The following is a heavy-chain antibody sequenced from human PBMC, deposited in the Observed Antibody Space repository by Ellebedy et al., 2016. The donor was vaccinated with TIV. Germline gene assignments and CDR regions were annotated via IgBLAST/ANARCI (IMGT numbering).Heavy chain of an antibody. Sequence: MPGGSLRLSCTVSGGSMSGDYWTWIRQSPGKGLEWLGEIFHTGGTVYNPSLKSRFTISIDTSKNQSSLNLTSVTAADPAVYYCARQKRSDRVTLMSFDTWGRGTLVTVSS. CDR3: ARQKRSDRVTLMSFDT. CDR2: IFHTGGT. V-gene: IGHV4-59*01. D-gene: IGHD3-16*01. J-gene: IGHJ4*02. CDR1: GGSMSGDY.